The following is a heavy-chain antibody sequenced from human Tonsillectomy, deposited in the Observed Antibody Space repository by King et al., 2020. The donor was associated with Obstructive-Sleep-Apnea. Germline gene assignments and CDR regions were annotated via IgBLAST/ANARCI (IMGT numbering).Heavy chain of an antibody. V-gene: IGHV4-31*03. D-gene: IGHD5-18*01. Sequence: QLQESGPGLVKPSQTLSLTCTVSGGSISSGTFYWSWIRQHPGKGLEWIGYIYSSGSTYYNPSLKSRVTISVDTSKNQFSVKLSSVTAADTAVYYCARDTGYSLGYFDSWGQGTLVTVSS. CDR1: GGSISSGTFY. J-gene: IGHJ4*02. CDR2: IYSSGST. CDR3: ARDTGYSLGYFDS.